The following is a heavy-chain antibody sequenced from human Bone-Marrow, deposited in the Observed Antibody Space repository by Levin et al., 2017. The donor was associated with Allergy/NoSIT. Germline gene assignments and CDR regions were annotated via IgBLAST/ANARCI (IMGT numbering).Heavy chain of an antibody. D-gene: IGHD6-19*01. J-gene: IGHJ4*02. CDR1: GGSISSYY. CDR2: VYYTGST. Sequence: SETLSLTCTVSGGSISSYYWSWIRQAPGKGLEWIGYVYYTGSTNYNPSLRSRVTISVDTSKNQFSLKVNSVTAADTAIYWCARDRSQWLDAEGFDYWGPGTLVTVSS. CDR3: ARDRSQWLDAEGFDY. V-gene: IGHV4-59*01.